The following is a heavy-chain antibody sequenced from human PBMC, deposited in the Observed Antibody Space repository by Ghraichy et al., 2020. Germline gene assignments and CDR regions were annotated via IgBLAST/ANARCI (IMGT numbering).Heavy chain of an antibody. J-gene: IGHJ4*02. CDR1: GGSFSGYY. CDR3: ARDYSDSRGGALAVYFDY. V-gene: IGHV4-34*01. CDR2: IDHSGSS. D-gene: IGHD3-22*01. Sequence: SETLSLTCAVYGGSFSGYYWSWIRQPPGKGLEWIGEIDHSGSSNYSPSLKSRVTISVDTSKNQFSLKVSSVTAADTAVYFCARDYSDSRGGALAVYFDYWGQGTLVTVSS.